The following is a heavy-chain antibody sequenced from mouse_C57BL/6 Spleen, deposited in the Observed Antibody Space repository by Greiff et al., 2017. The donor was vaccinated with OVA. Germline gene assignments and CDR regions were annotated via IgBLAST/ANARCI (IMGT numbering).Heavy chain of an antibody. Sequence: EVQVVESGGGLVQPKGSLKLSCAASGFSFNTYAMNWVRQAPGKGLEWVARIRSKSNNYATYYADSVKDRFTISRDDSESMLYLQMNNLKTEDTAMYYCVRQINITTVEYYFDYWGQGTTLTVSS. D-gene: IGHD1-1*01. CDR3: VRQINITTVEYYFDY. J-gene: IGHJ2*01. CDR1: GFSFNTYA. CDR2: IRSKSNNYAT. V-gene: IGHV10-1*01.